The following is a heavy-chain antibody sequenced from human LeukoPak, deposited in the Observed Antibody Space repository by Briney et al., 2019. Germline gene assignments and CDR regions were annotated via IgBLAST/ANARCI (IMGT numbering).Heavy chain of an antibody. J-gene: IGHJ5*02. CDR2: IYYSGST. Sequence: PSETLSLTCTVSGGSISSSNYYWGWIRQPPGKGLEWIGCIYYSGSTYYNPSLKSRVTMSVDTSKNQFSLKLSSVTAADTAVYYCARHWIWNENWFDPWGQGTLVTVSS. V-gene: IGHV4-39*07. CDR1: GGSISSSNYY. D-gene: IGHD1-1*01. CDR3: ARHWIWNENWFDP.